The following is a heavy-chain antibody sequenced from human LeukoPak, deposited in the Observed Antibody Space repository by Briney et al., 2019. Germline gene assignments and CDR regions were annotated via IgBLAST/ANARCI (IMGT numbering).Heavy chain of an antibody. CDR1: GYTFTGYY. V-gene: IGHV1-2*06. CDR3: ARADAFDI. CDR2: INPNSGGT. Sequence: GASVTVSCKSSGYTFTGYYIHWMRQAPGQGLEWMGRINPNSGGTNYAQKFQGRVTMARDTSISTAYMELSRLTSDDTATYYCARADAFDIWGQGTMVTVSS. J-gene: IGHJ3*02.